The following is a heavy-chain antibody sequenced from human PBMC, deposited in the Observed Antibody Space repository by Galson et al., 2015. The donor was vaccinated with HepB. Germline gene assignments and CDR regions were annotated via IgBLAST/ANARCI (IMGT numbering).Heavy chain of an antibody. J-gene: IGHJ3*02. CDR3: WGRDGYNKASEAFDI. CDR1: GFTFSSYA. V-gene: IGHV3-23*01. CDR2: ISGSGGST. Sequence: SLRLSCAASGFTFSSYAMSWVRQAPGKGLEWVSAISGSGGSTYYADSVKGRFTISRDNSKNTLYLRMNSLRAEDTAVYYCWGRDGYNKASEAFDIWGQGTMVTVSS. D-gene: IGHD5-24*01.